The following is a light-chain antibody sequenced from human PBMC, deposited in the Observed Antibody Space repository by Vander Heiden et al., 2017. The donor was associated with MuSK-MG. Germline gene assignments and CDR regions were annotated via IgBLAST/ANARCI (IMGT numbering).Light chain of an antibody. CDR3: QQYYNSPLT. Sequence: DIVMTQSPDSLAVSLGERATINCKASQSVLSSSNKANYLAWFQHKSGQPPKLLISWASARESGVPDRFSGSGSVTDFTLTITSLQAEDVAVYYCQQYYNSPLTFGGGTKVEIK. CDR1: QSVLSSSNKANY. J-gene: IGKJ4*01. CDR2: WAS. V-gene: IGKV4-1*01.